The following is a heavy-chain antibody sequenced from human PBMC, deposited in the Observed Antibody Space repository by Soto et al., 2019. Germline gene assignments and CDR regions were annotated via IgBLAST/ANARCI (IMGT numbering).Heavy chain of an antibody. CDR1: CGSISGYY. Sequence: SDTLSLTCTLSCGSISGYYWSWIRQPPGKGLEWIGYVYYSGSTKYNPSLESRVTISVDMSNNQFSLMLTSVTAADTAVYYCAKYRRTDAEGYRLDFWGQGTLVTVSS. J-gene: IGHJ4*02. CDR2: VYYSGST. CDR3: AKYRRTDAEGYRLDF. D-gene: IGHD5-12*01. V-gene: IGHV4-59*01.